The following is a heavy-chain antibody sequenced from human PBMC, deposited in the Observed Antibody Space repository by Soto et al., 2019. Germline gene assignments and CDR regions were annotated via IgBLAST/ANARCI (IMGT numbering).Heavy chain of an antibody. Sequence: ASVKVSCKASGYTFTSYAMHWVRQAPGQRLEWMGWINAGNGNTKYSQKFQGRVTITRDTSASTAYMELSSLRSEDTAVYYCARDLGYKEAAGRKVGVVFGYWGQGTLVTVSS. V-gene: IGHV1-3*01. CDR2: INAGNGNT. CDR3: ARDLGYKEAAGRKVGVVFGY. J-gene: IGHJ4*02. CDR1: GYTFTSYA. D-gene: IGHD6-13*01.